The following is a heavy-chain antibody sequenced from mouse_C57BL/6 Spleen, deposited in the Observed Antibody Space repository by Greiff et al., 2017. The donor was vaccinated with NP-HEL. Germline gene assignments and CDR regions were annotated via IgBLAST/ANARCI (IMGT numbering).Heavy chain of an antibody. CDR3: ARSPIYYYGRGDY. Sequence: VQLQQSGAELVRPGTSVKVSCKASGYAFTNYLIEWVKQRPGQGLEWIGVINPGSGGTNYNEKFKGKATLTADKSSSTAYMQLSSLTSEDSAVYFCARSPIYYYGRGDYWGQGTTLTVSS. CDR1: GYAFTNYL. V-gene: IGHV1-54*01. D-gene: IGHD1-1*01. J-gene: IGHJ2*01. CDR2: INPGSGGT.